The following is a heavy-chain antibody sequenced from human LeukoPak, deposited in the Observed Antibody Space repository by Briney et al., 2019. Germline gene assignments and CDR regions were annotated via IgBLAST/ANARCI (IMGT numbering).Heavy chain of an antibody. J-gene: IGHJ4*02. Sequence: SQTLSLTCAISGDSVSSNSAAWNWIRQSPSRGLEWLGRTYYRSKWYNDYAVSVKSRITINPDTSKNQFSLQLNSVTPEDTAVYHCASLAAAGEKGVDYWGQGTLVTISS. CDR1: GDSVSSNSAA. D-gene: IGHD6-13*01. CDR3: ASLAAAGEKGVDY. CDR2: TYYRSKWYN. V-gene: IGHV6-1*01.